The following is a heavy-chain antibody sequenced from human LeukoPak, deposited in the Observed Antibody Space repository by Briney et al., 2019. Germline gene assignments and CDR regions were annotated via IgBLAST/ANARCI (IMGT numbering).Heavy chain of an antibody. CDR2: IIPILGIA. D-gene: IGHD6-13*01. Sequence: SVNVSCKASGGTLSSYAISWVRQAPGQGLEWMGRIIPILGIANYTQQFQGRVTITADKSTSTAYMELSSLRSEDTAVYYCATEGSSPLSLVVYWGQGTLVTVSS. CDR1: GGTLSSYA. J-gene: IGHJ4*02. V-gene: IGHV1-69*04. CDR3: ATEGSSPLSLVVY.